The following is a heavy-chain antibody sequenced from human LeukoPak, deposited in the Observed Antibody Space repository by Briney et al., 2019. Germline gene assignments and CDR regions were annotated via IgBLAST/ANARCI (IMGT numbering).Heavy chain of an antibody. CDR1: GGSFSGYY. CDR3: ARGRLGGSYYRIRYYGKDV. Sequence: PSETLSLTCAVYGGSFSGYYWSWIRQPPGKGLEGIGEINHSGSTNYNPSLKSRVTISVDTSKNQFSLKLSSVTAADTAVYYCARGRLGGSYYRIRYYGKDVWGQGTTVTVPS. CDR2: INHSGST. D-gene: IGHD1-26*01. V-gene: IGHV4-34*01. J-gene: IGHJ6*01.